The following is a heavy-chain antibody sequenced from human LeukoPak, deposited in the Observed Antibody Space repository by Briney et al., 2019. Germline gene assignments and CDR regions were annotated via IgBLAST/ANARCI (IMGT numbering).Heavy chain of an antibody. CDR3: SRVWYGDYRDAFDI. V-gene: IGHV4-59*01. D-gene: IGHD4-17*01. J-gene: IGHJ3*02. CDR2: IYYSGST. Sequence: SETLSLTCTVSGGSISSYYWSWIRQPPGKGLEWIGYIYYSGSTNYNPSLKSRVTISVDTSKNQSSLKLSSVTAADTAVYYCSRVWYGDYRDAFDIWGQGTMVTVSS. CDR1: GGSISSYY.